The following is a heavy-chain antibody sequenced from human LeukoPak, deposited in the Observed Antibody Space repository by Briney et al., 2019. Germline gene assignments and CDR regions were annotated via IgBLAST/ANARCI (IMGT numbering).Heavy chain of an antibody. CDR2: IYYSGST. CDR3: VRAYLPFNYFDY. CDR1: GGSISSGGYY. Sequence: SQTLSLTCTVSGGSISSGGYYWSWIRQHPGKGLEWIGYIYYSGSTHYNPSLKSRVTISVDTSKNQFSLKLSSVTAADTAVYYCVRAYLPFNYFDYWGQGTLVTVSS. V-gene: IGHV4-31*03. J-gene: IGHJ4*02.